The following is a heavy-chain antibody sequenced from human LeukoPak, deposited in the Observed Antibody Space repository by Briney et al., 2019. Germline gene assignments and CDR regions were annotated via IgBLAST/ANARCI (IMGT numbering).Heavy chain of an antibody. J-gene: IGHJ6*02. D-gene: IGHD6-19*01. CDR2: INAGNGNT. CDR1: GYTFTSYA. V-gene: IGHV1-3*01. CDR3: ARDGYSSGWYEDYYGMDV. Sequence: ASVKVSCKASGYTFTSYAMHWVRQAPGQRLEWMGWINAGNGNTKYSQKFQGRVTITRGTSASTAYMELSSLRSEDTAVYYCARDGYSSGWYEDYYGMDVWGQGTTVTVSS.